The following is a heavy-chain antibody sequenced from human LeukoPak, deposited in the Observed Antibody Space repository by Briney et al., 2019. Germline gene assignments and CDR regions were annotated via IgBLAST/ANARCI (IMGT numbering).Heavy chain of an antibody. D-gene: IGHD6-13*01. V-gene: IGHV3-66*02. J-gene: IGHJ4*02. Sequence: PGGSLRLSCAASGFTVSSNYMSWVRQAPGKGLEWVSVIYSGGSTYYAGSVKGRFTISRDNSKNTLYLQMNSLRAEDTAVYYCARDHPSIAAAGPFDYWGQGTLVTVSS. CDR2: IYSGGST. CDR3: ARDHPSIAAAGPFDY. CDR1: GFTVSSNY.